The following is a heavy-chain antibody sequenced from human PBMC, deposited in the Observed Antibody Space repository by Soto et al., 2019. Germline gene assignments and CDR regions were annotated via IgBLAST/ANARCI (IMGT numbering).Heavy chain of an antibody. CDR2: IYYTGST. Sequence: QVQLQESGPGLVKPSQTLSLTCTVSGGSISSGDHFWTWIRQPPGKGLEWIGYIYYTGSTDYNPSIKSRVTMSVDTSKNQFSLKLRSVTAADTAVYYCARDQVILRDFDWSHWYFELWGRGTLVTVSS. V-gene: IGHV4-30-4*01. CDR1: GGSISSGDHF. D-gene: IGHD3-9*01. J-gene: IGHJ2*01. CDR3: ARDQVILRDFDWSHWYFEL.